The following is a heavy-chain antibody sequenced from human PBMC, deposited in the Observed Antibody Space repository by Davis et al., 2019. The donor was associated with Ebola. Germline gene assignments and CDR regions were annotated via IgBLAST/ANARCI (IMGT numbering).Heavy chain of an antibody. CDR2: INPNSGGT. CDR1: GYTFTGYH. CDR3: ARASGPADYYFDY. V-gene: IGHV1-2*04. J-gene: IGHJ4*02. Sequence: AASVKVSCKASGYTFTGYHMHCVRQAPGQGLEWMGWINPNSGGTNYAQKFQGWVTMTRDTSISTAYMELSRLRSDDTAVYYCARASGPADYYFDYWGQGTLVTVSS. D-gene: IGHD3/OR15-3a*01.